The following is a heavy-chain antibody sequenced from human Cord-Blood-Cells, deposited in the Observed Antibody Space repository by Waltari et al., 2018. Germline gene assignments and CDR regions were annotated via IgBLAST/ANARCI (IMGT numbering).Heavy chain of an antibody. CDR2: INHSGRT. CDR1: GGSFSGYY. D-gene: IGHD4-4*01. Sequence: QVQLQKWGAGLLKPSATLSLTCAVYGGSFSGYYWSWIRQPPGKGLEWCGEINHSGRTNYTPSLKSRVTISVDTSKNQFSLKLSSVTAADTAVYYCARGRYSNYFDYWGQGTLVTVSS. V-gene: IGHV4-34*01. CDR3: ARGRYSNYFDY. J-gene: IGHJ4*02.